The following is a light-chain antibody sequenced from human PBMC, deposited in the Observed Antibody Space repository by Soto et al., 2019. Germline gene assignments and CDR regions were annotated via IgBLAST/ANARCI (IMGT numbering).Light chain of an antibody. CDR1: QSVSSN. CDR3: QKYNDWPRK. V-gene: IGKV3-15*01. CDR2: GAS. Sequence: IVMTQSPATLSVTPLYRATLSGRASQSVSSNLAWYQQKPGQAPRLLIYGASTRATGIPARFSGSGSGTEFTLTISSLQSEDFAVYYCQKYNDWPRKFGKGTKVDIK. J-gene: IGKJ1*01.